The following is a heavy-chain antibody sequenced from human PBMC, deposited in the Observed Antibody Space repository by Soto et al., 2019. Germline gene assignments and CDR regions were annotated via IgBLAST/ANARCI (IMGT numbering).Heavy chain of an antibody. Sequence: QVQLVQSGAEEKKPGASVKVSCKASGYTFTGYAMHWVCQAPGQRLEWMGWINAGNGNTKYSQKFQGRVTITRDTSASTACMELSSLRSEDTAVYYCARAVAVPADFDYWGQGTLVTVSS. D-gene: IGHD6-19*01. V-gene: IGHV1-3*05. CDR1: GYTFTGYA. J-gene: IGHJ4*02. CDR2: INAGNGNT. CDR3: ARAVAVPADFDY.